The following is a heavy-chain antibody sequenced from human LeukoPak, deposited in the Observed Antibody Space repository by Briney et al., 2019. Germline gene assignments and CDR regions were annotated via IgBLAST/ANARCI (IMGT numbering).Heavy chain of an antibody. Sequence: PSETLSLTCAASGGTISSYYWSWIRQPPGKGLEWIASIYNSGSTNYNPSPKSRFTISVDTSKNQFSLKRSSVTAADTAVYYCARGSRDFDYWGQGTLVTVSS. CDR1: GGTISSYY. V-gene: IGHV4-59*01. CDR3: ARGSRDFDY. CDR2: IYNSGST. J-gene: IGHJ4*02.